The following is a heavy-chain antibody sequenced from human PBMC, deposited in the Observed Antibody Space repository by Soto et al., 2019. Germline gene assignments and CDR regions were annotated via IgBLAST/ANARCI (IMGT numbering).Heavy chain of an antibody. CDR2: ISRSGDRT. CDR1: GFTFSSYN. J-gene: IGHJ4*02. D-gene: IGHD2-15*01. V-gene: IGHV3-64*02. Sequence: EVQLVESGEGLVQPGGSLRLSCAASGFTFSSYNIHWIRQAPGKGLEFVSAISRSGDRTYYADSVKGRFTITRDNSKNTVRLKMGSLRPEDMAVYYCARARCSSGKCYYFDYWGRGALVSVSS. CDR3: ARARCSSGKCYYFDY.